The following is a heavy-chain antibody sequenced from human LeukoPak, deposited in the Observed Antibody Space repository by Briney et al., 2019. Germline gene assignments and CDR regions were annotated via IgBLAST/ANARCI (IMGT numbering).Heavy chain of an antibody. CDR2: IRSKPNNYAT. J-gene: IGHJ4*02. D-gene: IGHD3-10*01. Sequence: GGLLRLSCAASGSAFSGSAMHWVPQVSGKGVEWSGHIRSKPNNYATAYAASVKGRFTISRDDSQNTAYLQMDSLKTDDTAVYYCTRQGSGSTFDSWAPGTLVTVSS. V-gene: IGHV3-73*01. CDR3: TRQGSGSTFDS. CDR1: GSAFSGSA.